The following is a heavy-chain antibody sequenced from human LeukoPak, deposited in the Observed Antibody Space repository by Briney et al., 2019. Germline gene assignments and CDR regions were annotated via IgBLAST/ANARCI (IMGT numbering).Heavy chain of an antibody. CDR1: GGSISSYY. Sequence: PSETLSHTCTVSGGSISSYYWSWIRQPPGKGLEWIGYIYYSGSTNYNPSLKSRVTISVDTSKNQFSLKLSSVTAADTAVYYCARGYTTDYYYMDVWGKGTTVTVSS. V-gene: IGHV4-59*01. CDR2: IYYSGST. J-gene: IGHJ6*03. CDR3: ARGYTTDYYYMDV. D-gene: IGHD1-14*01.